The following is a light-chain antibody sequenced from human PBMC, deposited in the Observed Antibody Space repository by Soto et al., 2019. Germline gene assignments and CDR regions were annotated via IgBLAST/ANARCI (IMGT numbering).Light chain of an antibody. CDR2: DAS. CDR1: QSITTW. CDR3: QQYDSYSLT. Sequence: DIPMTQSPSTLSSSVGDRVIITCRASQSITTWLAWYQQKPGKSPKLLIYDASSLESGVPSRFGGSGSGTEFTLTISSLQPDAFATYYCQQYDSYSLTFGQGTKVEIK. J-gene: IGKJ1*01. V-gene: IGKV1-5*01.